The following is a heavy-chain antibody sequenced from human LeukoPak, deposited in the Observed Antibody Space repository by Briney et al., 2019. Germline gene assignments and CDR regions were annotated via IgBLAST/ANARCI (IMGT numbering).Heavy chain of an antibody. CDR2: ISWDGGST. J-gene: IGHJ6*04. CDR1: GFTFDDYA. D-gene: IGHD6-13*01. Sequence: GGSLRLSCAASGFTFDDYAMHWVRQAPGGGLEWVSLISWDGGSTYYADSVKGRFTISRDNSKNSLYLQMNSLRAEDTALYYCAKDLYSSSYYYYYGMDVWGKGTTVTVSS. CDR3: AKDLYSSSYYYYYGMDV. V-gene: IGHV3-43D*04.